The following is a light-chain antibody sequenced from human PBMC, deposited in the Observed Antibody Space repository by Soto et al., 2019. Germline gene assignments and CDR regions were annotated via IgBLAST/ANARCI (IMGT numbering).Light chain of an antibody. Sequence: EIVLTQSPATLSLSPGEGATLSCRASQSVSTRLAWYQQKPGQAPRLLIYDISTRAPGIPARFSGSGSATHFTLTISSLEPDDFAIYHCRQRSHWPPVTFGQGTRLEI. CDR1: QSVSTR. J-gene: IGKJ5*01. CDR3: RQRSHWPPVT. V-gene: IGKV3-11*01. CDR2: DIS.